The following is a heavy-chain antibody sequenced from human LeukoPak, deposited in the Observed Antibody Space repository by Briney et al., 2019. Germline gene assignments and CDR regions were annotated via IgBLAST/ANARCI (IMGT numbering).Heavy chain of an antibody. D-gene: IGHD3-10*01. Sequence: PSETLSLTCTVSGDFLSSGSYYWGWIRQSPGKGLAWIGSIYYSGSTFYNASFESRVTMSVDTSKNQFSLKLTSVTAADTAVYYCARGGPVRGVIITRWFDPWGQGTLVTVSS. CDR1: GDFLSSGSYY. J-gene: IGHJ5*02. CDR3: ARGGPVRGVIITRWFDP. CDR2: IYYSGST. V-gene: IGHV4-39*01.